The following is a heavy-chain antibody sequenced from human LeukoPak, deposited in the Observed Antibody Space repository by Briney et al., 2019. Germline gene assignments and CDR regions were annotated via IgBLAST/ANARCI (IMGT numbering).Heavy chain of an antibody. CDR2: INHSGST. D-gene: IGHD6-19*01. J-gene: IGHJ4*02. Sequence: PSETLSLTCAVYGGSFSGYYWSWIRQPPGKGLEWIGEINHSGSTNYNPSLKGRVTISVDTSKNQFSLKLSSVTAADTAVYYCARGGFVYSSGWYFPSLYYFDYWGQGTLVTVSS. CDR3: ARGGFVYSSGWYFPSLYYFDY. V-gene: IGHV4-34*01. CDR1: GGSFSGYY.